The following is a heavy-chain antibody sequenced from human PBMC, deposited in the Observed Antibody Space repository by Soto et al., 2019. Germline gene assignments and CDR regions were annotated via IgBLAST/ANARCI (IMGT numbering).Heavy chain of an antibody. D-gene: IGHD3-3*01. V-gene: IGHV1-8*01. J-gene: IGHJ5*02. CDR3: ARGMDYAFWSGLNWFDP. CDR1: GYTFTTYD. CDR2: MNPNSGDT. Sequence: QVQLVQSGAEVQKPGASVKVSCKASGYTFTTYDINWVRQATGQGLEWMGWMNPNSGDTGYAEKFQGRVTMTRNTALNTAYMELSSLTSEDTAVYFCARGMDYAFWSGLNWFDPWGQGTLVTVSS.